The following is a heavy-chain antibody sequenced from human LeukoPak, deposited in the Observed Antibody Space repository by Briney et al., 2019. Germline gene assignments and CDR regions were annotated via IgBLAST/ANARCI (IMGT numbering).Heavy chain of an antibody. D-gene: IGHD5-18*01. Sequence: GSVKASCKVSGYTLTELSMHWVRQAPGKGVEWMGGFDPEDGETIYAQKFQGRVTMTEDTSTDTAYMELSSLRSEDTAVYYCATRRGYIYNWFDPLGQGTLVTVSS. V-gene: IGHV1-24*01. CDR1: GYTLTELS. CDR3: ATRRGYIYNWFDP. J-gene: IGHJ5*02. CDR2: FDPEDGET.